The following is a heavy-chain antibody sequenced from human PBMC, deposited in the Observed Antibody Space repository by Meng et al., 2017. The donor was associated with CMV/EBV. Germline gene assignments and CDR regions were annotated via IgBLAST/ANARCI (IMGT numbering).Heavy chain of an antibody. CDR1: GFTSDDYA. D-gene: IGHD1-20*01. CDR3: AKDLSPSITGTPGYYYYGMDV. J-gene: IGHJ6*02. Sequence: GGSLRLSCAASGFTSDDYAMHWVRQAPGKGLEWVSGISWNSGSIGYADSVKGRFTISRDNAKNSLYLQMNSLRAEDTALYYCAKDLSPSITGTPGYYYYGMDVWGQGTTVTVSS. V-gene: IGHV3-9*02. CDR2: ISWNSGSI.